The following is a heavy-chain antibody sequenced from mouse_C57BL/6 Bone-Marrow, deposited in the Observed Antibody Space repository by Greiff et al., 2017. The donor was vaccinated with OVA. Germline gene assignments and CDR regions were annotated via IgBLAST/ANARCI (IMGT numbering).Heavy chain of an antibody. V-gene: IGHV1-15*01. CDR2: IDPETGGT. J-gene: IGHJ4*01. Sequence: VQLQQSGAELVRPGASVTLSCKASGYTFTDYEMHWVKQTPVHGLEWIGAIDPETGGTAYNQKFKGKAILTADKSSSTAYMELRSLTSDDSAVYYCSYYSNYLYAMDYWGQGTSVSVSS. CDR1: GYTFTDYE. D-gene: IGHD2-5*01. CDR3: SYYSNYLYAMDY.